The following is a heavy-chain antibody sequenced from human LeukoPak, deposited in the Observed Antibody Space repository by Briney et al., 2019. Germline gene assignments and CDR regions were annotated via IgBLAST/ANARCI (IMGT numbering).Heavy chain of an antibody. CDR2: FDPEDGET. CDR3: ATHTYSSSWYPVNWFDP. D-gene: IGHD6-13*01. J-gene: IGHJ5*02. CDR1: GYTLTELS. Sequence: ASVKVSCKVSGYTLTELSIHWVRQAPGKGLEWMGGFDPEDGETIYAQKFQGRVTMTEDTSTDTAYMELSSLRSEDTAVYYCATHTYSSSWYPVNWFDPWGQGTLVTVSS. V-gene: IGHV1-24*01.